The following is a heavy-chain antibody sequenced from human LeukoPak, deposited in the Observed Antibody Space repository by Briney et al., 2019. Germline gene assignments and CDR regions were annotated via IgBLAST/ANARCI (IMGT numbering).Heavy chain of an antibody. D-gene: IGHD2-2*01. CDR2: ISYDGSNK. V-gene: IGHV3-30-3*01. CDR1: GFTFSSYA. Sequence: PGRSLRLSCAASGFTFSSYAMHWVRQAPGKGLEWVAVISYDGSNKYYADSVKGRFTISRDNSKNTLYLQMNSLRAEDTAVYYCARDRSDIVVVPAASQGAFDIWGQGTMVTVSS. J-gene: IGHJ3*02. CDR3: ARDRSDIVVVPAASQGAFDI.